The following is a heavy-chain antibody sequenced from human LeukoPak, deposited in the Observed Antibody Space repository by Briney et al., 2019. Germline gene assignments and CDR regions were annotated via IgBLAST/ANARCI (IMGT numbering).Heavy chain of an antibody. CDR1: GFSFSNYA. CDR2: ISDSGGST. V-gene: IGHV3-23*01. Sequence: PGGSLRLSCAPSGFSFSNYAMSWVRQAPGKGLEWVSSISDSGGSTYYADSVKGRFTISRDNSKNTVYLQMNSLRAEDTAVYYCARGETSSYDYWGQGTLVTVSS. J-gene: IGHJ4*02. CDR3: ARGETSSYDY. D-gene: IGHD2-2*01.